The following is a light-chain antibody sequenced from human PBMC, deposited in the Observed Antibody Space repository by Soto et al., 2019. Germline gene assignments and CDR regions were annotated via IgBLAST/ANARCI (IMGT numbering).Light chain of an antibody. CDR3: QRYHNWPLT. J-gene: IGKJ4*01. CDR2: DAS. Sequence: EIVMTQSPLTLSASPGERAIFSCRASQSVGSNIAWYQQKPGQSPRLLLHDASPRATAIPARFSGSGSGTEFTLTINTLPPEDFAVYYCQRYHNWPLTFGGGTKVDIK. CDR1: QSVGSN. V-gene: IGKV3-15*01.